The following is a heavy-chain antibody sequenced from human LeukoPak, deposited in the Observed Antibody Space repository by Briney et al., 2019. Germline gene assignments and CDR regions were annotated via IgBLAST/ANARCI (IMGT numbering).Heavy chain of an antibody. V-gene: IGHV6-1*01. D-gene: IGHD2-2*01. CDR3: ARDLCSSTSCHTYYYYYYMDV. Sequence: SQTLSLTCAISGDSVSSNSAAWNWISQSPSRGLEWLGRTYYRSNWYNDYAVSVKSRITINPDTSKNQFSLQLNSVTPEDTAVYYCARDLCSSTSCHTYYYYYYMDVWGKGTTVTVSS. CDR1: GDSVSSNSAA. J-gene: IGHJ6*03. CDR2: TYYRSNWYN.